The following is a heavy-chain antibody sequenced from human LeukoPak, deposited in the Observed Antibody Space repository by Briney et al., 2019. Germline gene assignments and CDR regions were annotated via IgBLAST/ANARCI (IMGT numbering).Heavy chain of an antibody. CDR3: ARESGWELRDDAFDI. Sequence: GASVKVSCKASGYTFTGYYMHWVRQAPGQGLEWMGWINPNSGGTNYAQKFQGRVTMTRDTSISTAYMELSRLRSDDTAVYYCARESGWELRDDAFDIWGQGTMVTVSS. J-gene: IGHJ3*02. CDR1: GYTFTGYY. CDR2: INPNSGGT. D-gene: IGHD1-26*01. V-gene: IGHV1-2*02.